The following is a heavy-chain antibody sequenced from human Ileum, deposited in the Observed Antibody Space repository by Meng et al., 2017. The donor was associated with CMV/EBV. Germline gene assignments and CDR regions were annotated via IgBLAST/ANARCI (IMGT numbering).Heavy chain of an antibody. D-gene: IGHD1-26*01. V-gene: IGHV3-11*04. J-gene: IGHJ4*02. CDR1: GFSFSDYC. Sequence: GESLKISCAASGFSFSDYCMNWIRQAPGKGLEWVSYISGSGSTIYYADSVKGRFTVSRDNPKNSLYLQMNFLRAEDTAVYYCARQTGELPLDYWGQGTLVTVSS. CDR2: ISGSGSTI. CDR3: ARQTGELPLDY.